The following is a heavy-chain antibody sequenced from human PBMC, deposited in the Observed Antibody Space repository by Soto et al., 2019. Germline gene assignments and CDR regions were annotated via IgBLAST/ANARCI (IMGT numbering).Heavy chain of an antibody. V-gene: IGHV4-34*01. CDR3: ARRVPAYLTYGRYWFDP. J-gene: IGHJ5*02. CDR2: INHSGST. D-gene: IGHD1-26*01. CDR1: GGSFSGYY. Sequence: QVQLQQWGAGLLKPSETLSLTCAVYGGSFSGYYWSWIRQPPGKGLEWIGEINHSGSTNYNPSLKSRVTISVDTSKNQFSLKLSSVTAADTAVYYCARRVPAYLTYGRYWFDPWGQGTLVTVSS.